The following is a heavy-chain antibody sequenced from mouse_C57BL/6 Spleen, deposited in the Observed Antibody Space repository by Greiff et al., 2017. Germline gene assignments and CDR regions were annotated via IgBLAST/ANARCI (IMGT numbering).Heavy chain of an antibody. CDR1: GFTFSSSG. V-gene: IGHV5-6*02. CDR2: ISSGSSYT. D-gene: IGHD2-4*01. J-gene: IGHJ4*01. Sequence: DVMLVESGGDLVKPGGSLKLSCAASGFTFSSSGMSWVRQTPDKRLEWVATISSGSSYTYYPDSVKGRFTISRDNAKNTLYLQMSSLKSEDTAMYYCASPYDYGYAMDYWGQGTSVTVSS. CDR3: ASPYDYGYAMDY.